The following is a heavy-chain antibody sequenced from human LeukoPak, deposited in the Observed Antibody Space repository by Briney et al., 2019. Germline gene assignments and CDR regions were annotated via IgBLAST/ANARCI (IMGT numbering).Heavy chain of an antibody. J-gene: IGHJ4*02. CDR2: IYPGDSDT. CDR1: GYRFTNYW. Sequence: NTGESLQISCKGFGYRFTNYWIGWVRQLPGKGLEWMGIIYPGDSDTRYSPSFQGQVTISADKSINTAYLQWSSLKASDTAMYYCVLAGSGSYYFDYWGQGILVTVSS. V-gene: IGHV5-51*01. CDR3: VLAGSGSYYFDY. D-gene: IGHD3-10*01.